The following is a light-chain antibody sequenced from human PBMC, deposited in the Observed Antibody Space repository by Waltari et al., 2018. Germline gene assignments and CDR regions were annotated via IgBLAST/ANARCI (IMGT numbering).Light chain of an antibody. J-gene: IGLJ3*02. V-gene: IGLV1-44*01. CDR1: SSNIGRNT. CDR3: ASWDDSLSVVL. CDR2: TNN. Sequence: QTALTQPPSTSGTPGPRVTISCSGSSSNIGRNTVNWYQQLPGTAPKLLIYTNNQRPSGVPDRFSASKSGTSASLAISGLQSEDEAHYYCASWDDSLSVVLFGGGTKLTVL.